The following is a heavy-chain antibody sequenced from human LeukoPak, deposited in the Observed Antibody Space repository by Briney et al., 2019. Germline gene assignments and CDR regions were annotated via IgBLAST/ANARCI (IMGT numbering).Heavy chain of an antibody. CDR1: GGSISSSSYY. CDR3: ARAVGGDGSGSL. D-gene: IGHD3-10*01. CDR2: IYYSGSP. J-gene: IGHJ4*02. V-gene: IGHV4-39*07. Sequence: SETLSLTCTVSGGSISSSSYYWGWIRQPPGRGLEWIGSIYYSGSPYYNPSLKSRVTISVDTSKNQFSLKLSSVTAADTAVYYCARAVGGDGSGSLWGPGTLVTVSS.